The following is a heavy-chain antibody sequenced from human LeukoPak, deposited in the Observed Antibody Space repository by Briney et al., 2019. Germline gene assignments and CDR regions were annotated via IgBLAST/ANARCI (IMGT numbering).Heavy chain of an antibody. CDR2: IYYSGST. V-gene: IGHV4-59*01. CDR3: ARVGGYSYGFSIDY. D-gene: IGHD5-18*01. Sequence: SETLTLTCTVSGGSLSSYYWSWLRQPPGKGLEGIGYIYYSGSTNYNPSLKSRVTIPVDTSKNQFSLKLSSVTAADTAVYYCARVGGYSYGFSIDYWGQGTLVTVSS. CDR1: GGSLSSYY. J-gene: IGHJ4*02.